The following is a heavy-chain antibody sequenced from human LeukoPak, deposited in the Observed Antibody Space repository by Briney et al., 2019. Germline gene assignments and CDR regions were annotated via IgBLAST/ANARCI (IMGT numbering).Heavy chain of an antibody. D-gene: IGHD3-22*01. CDR1: GGTFSSYA. CDR2: INTNAGNP. CDR3: ARGEWLLQA. Sequence: ASVKVSCKASGGTFSSYAIGWVRQAPGQGLEWMGWINTNAGNPTYAQGSTGRFVFSLDTSVSTAYLQISSLKAEDTAVYYCARGEWLLQAWGQGTLVTVSS. J-gene: IGHJ5*02. V-gene: IGHV7-4-1*02.